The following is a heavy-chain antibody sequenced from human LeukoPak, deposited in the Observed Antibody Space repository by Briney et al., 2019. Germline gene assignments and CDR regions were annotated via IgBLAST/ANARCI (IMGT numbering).Heavy chain of an antibody. V-gene: IGHV3-30*02. Sequence: GGSLRLSCAASGFTFSSYGMHWVRQAPGKGLEWVAFIRYDGSNKYYADSVKGRFTISRDNSKNTLYLQMSSLRAEDTAVYYCAKDMLGYCSGGSCPGFDYWGQGTLVTVSS. CDR3: AKDMLGYCSGGSCPGFDY. CDR2: IRYDGSNK. CDR1: GFTFSSYG. D-gene: IGHD2-15*01. J-gene: IGHJ4*02.